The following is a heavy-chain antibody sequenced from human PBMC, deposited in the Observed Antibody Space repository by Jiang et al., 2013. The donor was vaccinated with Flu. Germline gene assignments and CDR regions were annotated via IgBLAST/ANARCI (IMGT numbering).Heavy chain of an antibody. Sequence: QTLSLTCAISGDSVSSNSAAWNWIRQSPSRGLEWLGRTYYRSKWYNDYTVSVKSRITINPDTSKNQFSLQLNSVTPEDTAVYYCARVELPLLGYCTNGVCPGYYFDYWGQGTLVTVSS. CDR1: GDSVSSNSAA. D-gene: IGHD2-8*01. CDR2: TYYRSKWYN. J-gene: IGHJ4*02. CDR3: ARVELPLLGYCTNGVCPGYYFDY. V-gene: IGHV6-1*01.